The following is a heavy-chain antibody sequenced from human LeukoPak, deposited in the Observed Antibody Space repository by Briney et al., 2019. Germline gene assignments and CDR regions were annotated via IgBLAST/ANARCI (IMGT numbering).Heavy chain of an antibody. CDR2: IIYSGST. V-gene: IGHV4-59*01. CDR3: ARTRGDIVVVPAADAPFDY. D-gene: IGHD2-2*01. J-gene: IGHJ4*02. Sequence: SETLSLTCTVSGGSISSYYWSWIRQPPGKGLEWIGYIIYSGSTNYYHSLKSRVTISVDTSKNQFSLKLSSVTAADTAVYYCARTRGDIVVVPAADAPFDYWGQGTLVTVFS. CDR1: GGSISSYY.